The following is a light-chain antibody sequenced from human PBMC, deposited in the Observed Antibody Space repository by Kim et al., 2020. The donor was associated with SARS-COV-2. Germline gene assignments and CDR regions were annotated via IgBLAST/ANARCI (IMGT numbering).Light chain of an antibody. V-gene: IGLV3-9*01. Sequence: VALGQTARINCGGNNIGRKNVHWYQQRPGQAPVLVIYRDANRPSGIPERFSGSNSGNTATLTISGAQAGDEADYYCHVWDSSTVIFGGGTQLTVL. CDR1: NIGRKN. CDR3: HVWDSSTVI. J-gene: IGLJ2*01. CDR2: RDA.